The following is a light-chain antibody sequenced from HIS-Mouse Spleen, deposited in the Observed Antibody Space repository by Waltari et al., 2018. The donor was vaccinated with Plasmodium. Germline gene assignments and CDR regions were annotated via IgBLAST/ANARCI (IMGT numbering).Light chain of an antibody. CDR2: QDS. J-gene: IGLJ2*01. CDR1: KLGDKY. CDR3: QAWDSSTVV. Sequence: SYELTQPPSVSVSPAQTASITCSGDKLGDKYACWYQQKPGQSPVLVIYQDSKRPSGIPERFSGSNSWNTATLTISGTQAMDEADYYCQAWDSSTVVFGGGTKLTVL. V-gene: IGLV3-1*01.